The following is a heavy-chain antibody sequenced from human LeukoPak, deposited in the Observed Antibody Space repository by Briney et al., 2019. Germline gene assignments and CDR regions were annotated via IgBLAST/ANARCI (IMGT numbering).Heavy chain of an antibody. CDR2: ISYDGSNK. Sequence: AGGSLRLSCAASGFTFSSYAMHWVRQAPGKGLGWVAVISYDGSNKYYADSVKGRFTISRDNSKNTLYLQMNSQRAEDTAVYYCARGRGWYCSGGSCLDFDYWGQGTLVTVSS. CDR1: GFTFSSYA. V-gene: IGHV3-30*04. D-gene: IGHD2-15*01. CDR3: ARGRGWYCSGGSCLDFDY. J-gene: IGHJ4*02.